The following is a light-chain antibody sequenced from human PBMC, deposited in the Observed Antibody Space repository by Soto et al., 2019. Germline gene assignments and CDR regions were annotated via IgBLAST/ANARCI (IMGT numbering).Light chain of an antibody. CDR2: DVI. CDR1: SSDVGKYNY. V-gene: IGLV2-11*02. CDR3: CSYAGSYTFL. Sequence: QSALTQPRSVSGSPGQSVTISCTGSSSDVGKYNYVSWYQQHPGKAPKLMIYDVIKRSSGAPDRFSGSKSGNTASLTISGLRPEDESVYYCCSYAGSYTFLFGGGTKLTVL. J-gene: IGLJ2*01.